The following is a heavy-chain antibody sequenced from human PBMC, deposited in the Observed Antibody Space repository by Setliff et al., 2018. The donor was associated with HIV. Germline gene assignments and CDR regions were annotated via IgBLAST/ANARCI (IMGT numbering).Heavy chain of an antibody. CDR2: IDEGGAT. CDR3: VIRRNFDWLMRSGPFDD. CDR1: GASIRSSTW. D-gene: IGHD3-9*01. V-gene: IGHV4-4*02. Sequence: SETLSLTCVVSGASIRSSTWWSWVRQSPGKRLQWIGEIDEGGATNYNPSLKSRVTVSVDTSKNQFSLEVKSMTAADTAVYYCVIRRNFDWLMRSGPFDDWGQGRLVTVSS. J-gene: IGHJ4*02.